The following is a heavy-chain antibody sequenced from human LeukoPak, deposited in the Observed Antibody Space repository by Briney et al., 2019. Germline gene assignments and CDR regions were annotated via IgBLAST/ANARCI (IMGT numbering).Heavy chain of an antibody. CDR1: GYSFASYW. V-gene: IGHV5-51*01. CDR2: IYPRDSDT. CDR3: ARYDCGSTSCPFDF. D-gene: IGHD2-2*01. J-gene: IGHJ4*02. Sequence: GESLKISCKGSGYSFASYWIGWVRLMPGKGLEWMGIIYPRDSDTRYSPSFQGQVTISADKSISTAYLQWSSLKASDTAMYYCARYDCGSTSCPFDFWGQGTLVTVSS.